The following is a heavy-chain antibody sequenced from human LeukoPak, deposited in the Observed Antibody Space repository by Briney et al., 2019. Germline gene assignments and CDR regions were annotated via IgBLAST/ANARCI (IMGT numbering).Heavy chain of an antibody. CDR2: IKQDGSEK. CDR1: EFTFSSYW. J-gene: IGHJ4*02. D-gene: IGHD1-14*01. V-gene: IGHV3-7*01. Sequence: GGSLRLSCAASEFTFSSYWMSWVRQAPGKGLEWVASIKQDGSEKYYVDSVKGRFTISRDNAKNTLYLQMNSLRAEDTAVCYCARDLRIKDYWGQGTLVTVSS. CDR3: ARDLRIKDY.